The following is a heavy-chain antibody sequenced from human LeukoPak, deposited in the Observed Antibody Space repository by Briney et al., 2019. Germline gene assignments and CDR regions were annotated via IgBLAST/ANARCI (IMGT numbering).Heavy chain of an antibody. CDR2: IKSKTEGETT. CDR3: AKDSLGIAAGGTYWYFDL. J-gene: IGHJ2*01. Sequence: GRSLRLSCAASGFTFSHAWMNWVRQAPGRGLEWVGRIKSKTEGETTDYGAPGKGRFIIWRDDSENTLYLQMNSLRAEDTAVYYCAKDSLGIAAGGTYWYFDLWGRGTLVTVSS. V-gene: IGHV3-15*01. D-gene: IGHD6-13*01. CDR1: GFTFSHAW.